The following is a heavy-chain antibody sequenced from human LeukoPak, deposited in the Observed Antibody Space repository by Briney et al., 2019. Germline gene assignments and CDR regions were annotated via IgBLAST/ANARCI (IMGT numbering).Heavy chain of an antibody. D-gene: IGHD1-14*01. CDR3: ARVPTNRNEYYYYYYMDV. J-gene: IGHJ6*03. CDR1: GFTLSSYN. Sequence: PGGSLRLSCAASGFTLSSYNMNWVRQAPGKGLEWVSYISSSGSTIYYADSVKGRFTISRDNAKNSLYLQMNSLRAEDTAVYYCARVPTNRNEYYYYYYMDVWGKGTTVTVSS. V-gene: IGHV3-48*03. CDR2: ISSSGSTI.